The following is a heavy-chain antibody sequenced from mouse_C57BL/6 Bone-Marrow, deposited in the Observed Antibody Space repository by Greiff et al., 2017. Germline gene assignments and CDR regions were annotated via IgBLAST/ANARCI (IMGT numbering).Heavy chain of an antibody. CDR3: TTGATVARSNFDY. CDR2: IDPENGDT. Sequence: EVQLQESGAELVRPGASVKLSCTASGFNIKDDYMHWVKQRPEQGLEWIGWIDPENGDTEYASKFQGKATITADTSSNTAYLQLSSLTSEDTAVYYCTTGATVARSNFDYWGQGTTLTVSS. V-gene: IGHV14-4*01. D-gene: IGHD1-1*01. CDR1: GFNIKDDY. J-gene: IGHJ2*01.